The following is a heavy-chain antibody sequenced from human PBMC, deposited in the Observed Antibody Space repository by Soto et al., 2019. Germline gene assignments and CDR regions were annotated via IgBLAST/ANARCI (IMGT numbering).Heavy chain of an antibody. CDR1: GFTFSSYG. V-gene: IGHV3-30*18. Sequence: QVQLVESGGGVVQPGRSLRLSCAASGFTFSSYGMHWVRQAPGKGLEWVAVISYDGSEKYYAVSVKGRFTISRDNSKNTLYLQMNSLRAEDTAVYYCAKGAVTTSLYDFDYWGQGTLVPVSS. CDR3: AKGAVTTSLYDFDY. CDR2: ISYDGSEK. J-gene: IGHJ4*02. D-gene: IGHD4-17*01.